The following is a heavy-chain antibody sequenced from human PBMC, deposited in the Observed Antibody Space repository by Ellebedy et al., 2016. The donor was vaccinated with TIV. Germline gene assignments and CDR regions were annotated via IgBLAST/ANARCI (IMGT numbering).Heavy chain of an antibody. Sequence: GESLKISCAAAGFTFSSYAMTWVRQAPGKGLEFVSSIRHSGETTYYADSVKGRFSISRDNAKNTLYLQMNSLRAEDTAVYFCARGEGSWLFDSWGRGTLVTVSS. CDR2: IRHSGETT. D-gene: IGHD3-22*01. J-gene: IGHJ4*02. CDR3: ARGEGSWLFDS. V-gene: IGHV3-23*01. CDR1: GFTFSSYA.